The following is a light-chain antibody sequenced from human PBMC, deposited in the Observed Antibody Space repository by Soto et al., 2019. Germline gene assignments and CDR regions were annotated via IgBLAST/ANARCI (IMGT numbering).Light chain of an antibody. J-gene: IGKJ1*01. V-gene: IGKV1-5*01. CDR1: QSISSW. Sequence: DIQMTQSPSTLSASVGDRVTITCRASQSISSWLAWYQQKPGKSPKLLIYDASSLESGDPSRFSGSGSGTEFTRPSSSRRPVDVATYYCHQYNTYSGTGGQGTKVEIK. CDR3: HQYNTYSGT. CDR2: DAS.